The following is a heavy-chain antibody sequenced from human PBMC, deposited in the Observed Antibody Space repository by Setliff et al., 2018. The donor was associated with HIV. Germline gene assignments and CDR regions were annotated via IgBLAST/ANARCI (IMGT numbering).Heavy chain of an antibody. Sequence: PSETLSLTCAVFGGSFTDIGGSFTDYCWIWFRQPPGKGLEWIGEINHSGSAYYNPSLKSRVTISVDTSKNQLSLKLSSVTAADTAVYYCARLKLSGVIDYWGQGTLVTVSS. J-gene: IGHJ4*02. CDR1: GGSFTDIGGSFTDYC. CDR3: ARLKLSGVIDY. CDR2: INHSGSA. D-gene: IGHD2-8*01. V-gene: IGHV4-34*01.